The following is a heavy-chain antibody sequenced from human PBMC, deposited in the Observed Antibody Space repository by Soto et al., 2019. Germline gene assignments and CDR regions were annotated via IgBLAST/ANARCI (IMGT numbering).Heavy chain of an antibody. J-gene: IGHJ4*02. CDR2: IYYSGST. CDR1: GGSISSGGYY. CDR3: ARKIGRGIEASDY. Sequence: SETLSLTCTVSGGSISSGGYYWSWIRQHPGKGLEWIGYIYYSGSTYYNPSLKSRVTISVDTSKNQFSLKLSSVTAADTAVYYCARKIGRGIEASDYWGQGTLVTVSS. V-gene: IGHV4-31*03.